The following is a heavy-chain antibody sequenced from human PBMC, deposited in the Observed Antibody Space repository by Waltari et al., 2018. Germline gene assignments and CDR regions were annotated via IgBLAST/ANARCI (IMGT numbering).Heavy chain of an antibody. CDR2: ISGSGGTT. D-gene: IGHD1-26*01. CDR1: GFPFRNYG. Sequence: EVRLVESGGGLVQPGVSLTPSCASSGFPFRNYGMSGVRQAPGKGLECVSTISGSGGTTFYADSVKGRFTMSKDNSKNTLFLQMNSLRFDDTAEYYCAKSTGSYYEVFDYWGRGTLVTVSS. V-gene: IGHV3-23*04. J-gene: IGHJ4*02. CDR3: AKSTGSYYEVFDY.